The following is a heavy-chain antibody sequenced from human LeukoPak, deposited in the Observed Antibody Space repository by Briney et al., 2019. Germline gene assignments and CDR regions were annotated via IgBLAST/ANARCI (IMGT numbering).Heavy chain of an antibody. CDR1: GFTFSSYE. Sequence: PGGSLRLSCAASGFTFSSYEMNWVRQAPGKGLEWVSYISSSGSSIYYADSAKGRFAIFRDNAKNTLYLQMNSFRAEDTAVYYCARVRQTTVTTAYSFDYWRQRTLVTVCS. CDR2: ISSSGSSI. J-gene: IGHJ4*02. CDR3: ARVRQTTVTTAYSFDY. V-gene: IGHV3-48*03. D-gene: IGHD4-17*01.